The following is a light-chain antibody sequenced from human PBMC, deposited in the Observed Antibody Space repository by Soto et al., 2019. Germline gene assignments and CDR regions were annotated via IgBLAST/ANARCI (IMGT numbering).Light chain of an antibody. CDR3: FSYAGSYTSL. Sequence: QSALTQPRSVSGSPGQSVTIPCAGTSSDVGAYNSVSWYQQHPDKAPKLMIYDVSQRPSGVPGRFSGSKSGNTASLTISGLQAEDEADYYCFSYAGSYTSLFGGGTKLTVL. V-gene: IGLV2-11*01. CDR2: DVS. J-gene: IGLJ3*02. CDR1: SSDVGAYNS.